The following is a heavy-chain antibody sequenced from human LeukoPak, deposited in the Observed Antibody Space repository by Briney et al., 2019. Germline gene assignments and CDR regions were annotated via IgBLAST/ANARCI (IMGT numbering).Heavy chain of an antibody. CDR1: GFTVSSNY. V-gene: IGHV3-53*01. D-gene: IGHD5-12*01. Sequence: PGGSLRLSCAASGFTVSSNYMSWVGQAPGKGLEWVSVIYSGGDTYYADSVKGRFTISRDNSKNTLYLQMNTLRAEDTAVYYCARASGYSGYDPFDCWGQGTLVTVSS. J-gene: IGHJ4*02. CDR2: IYSGGDT. CDR3: ARASGYSGYDPFDC.